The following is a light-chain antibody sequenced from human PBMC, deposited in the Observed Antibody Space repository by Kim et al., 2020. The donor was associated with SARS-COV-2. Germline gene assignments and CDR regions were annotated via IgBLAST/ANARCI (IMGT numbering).Light chain of an antibody. V-gene: IGLV1-47*01. CDR3: SSHTFSYTWL. Sequence: QSVLTQPPSASGTPGQRVTISCSGSSSNIGSNYVYWYQQLPGTAPKLLIYRNNQRPSGVPDRFSGSKSGNTASLTITGLQAEDEADYYCSSHTFSYTWLFGGGTKVTVL. J-gene: IGLJ3*02. CDR2: RNN. CDR1: SSNIGSNY.